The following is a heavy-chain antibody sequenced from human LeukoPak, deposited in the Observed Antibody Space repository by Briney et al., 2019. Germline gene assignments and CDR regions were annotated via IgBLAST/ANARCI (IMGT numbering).Heavy chain of an antibody. V-gene: IGHV3-30*02. CDR2: IRYDGSNK. J-gene: IGHJ6*03. D-gene: IGHD6-6*01. Sequence: PGGSLRLSCAASGFTFSSYGMHWVRQAPGKGLEWVAFIRYDGSNKYYADSVKGRFTISRDDSKNTLYLQMNSLRAEDTAVYYCANSISSDAEIDYYYYMDVWGKGTTVTVSS. CDR1: GFTFSSYG. CDR3: ANSISSDAEIDYYYYMDV.